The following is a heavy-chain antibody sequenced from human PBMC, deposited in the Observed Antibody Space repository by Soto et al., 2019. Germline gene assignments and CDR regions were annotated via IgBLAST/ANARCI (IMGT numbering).Heavy chain of an antibody. CDR3: AREGDCSSTSGQAPWRGVDY. J-gene: IGHJ4*02. Sequence: PSETLSLTFAVYGGSFSGYYWSWIRQPPGKGLEWIGEINHSGSTNYNPSLKSRVTISVDTSKNQFSLKLSSVTAADTAVYYCAREGDCSSTSGQAPWRGVDYWGQGALVTVS. D-gene: IGHD2-2*01. CDR1: GGSFSGYY. CDR2: INHSGST. V-gene: IGHV4-34*01.